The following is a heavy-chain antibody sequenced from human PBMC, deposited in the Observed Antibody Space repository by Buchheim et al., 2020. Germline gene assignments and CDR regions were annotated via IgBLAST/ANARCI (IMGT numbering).Heavy chain of an antibody. CDR2: IYHSGTT. CDR1: GDSISGSDEY. CDR3: ARGMNHYDSTPPWFDP. Sequence: QVQLQESGPGLVKPSETLSLTCTVSGDSISGSDEYWSWLRQPPGKGLEWIAYIYHSGTTYYNPSLGSRIVISVETSKNQFALRLISVTAADTAVYYCARGMNHYDSTPPWFDPWGRGTL. D-gene: IGHD3-22*01. V-gene: IGHV4-30-4*01. J-gene: IGHJ5*02.